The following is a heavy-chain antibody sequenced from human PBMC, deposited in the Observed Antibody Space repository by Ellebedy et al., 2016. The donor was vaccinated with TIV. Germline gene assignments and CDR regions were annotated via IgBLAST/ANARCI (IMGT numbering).Heavy chain of an antibody. CDR1: GFTFSSYS. D-gene: IGHD6-13*01. J-gene: IGHJ3*02. CDR3: ARGRIAAAGTYAFDI. Sequence: GESLKISXAASGFTFSSYSMNWVRQAPGKGLEWVSSISSSSSYIYYADSVKGRFTISRDNAKNSLYLQMNSLRAEDTAVYYCARGRIAAAGTYAFDIWGQGTMVTVSS. CDR2: ISSSSSYI. V-gene: IGHV3-21*01.